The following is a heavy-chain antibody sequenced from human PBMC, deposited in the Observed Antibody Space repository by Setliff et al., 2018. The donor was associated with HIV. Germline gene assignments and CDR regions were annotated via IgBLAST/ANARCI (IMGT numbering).Heavy chain of an antibody. CDR3: VRPRVFDSFDV. V-gene: IGHV1-2*06. CDR2: INPNNGGT. Sequence: ASVKVSCKALGFLVTGYNVHWVRQAPGHGPEWLGRINPNNGGTNYAQKFQGRVTMSLDTSTSTVYLELKALTSDGTAVYYCVRPRVFDSFDVWGPGTMVTV. J-gene: IGHJ3*01. CDR1: GFLVTGYN.